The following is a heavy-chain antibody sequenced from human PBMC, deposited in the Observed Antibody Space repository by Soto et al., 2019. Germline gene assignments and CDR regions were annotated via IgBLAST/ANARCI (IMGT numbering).Heavy chain of an antibody. V-gene: IGHV3-33*06. J-gene: IGHJ6*02. CDR1: GFTFGSYG. Sequence: GGSPRVSCAATGFTFGSYGIHWVRQSTGKRLEWVAVIWYDGSNKYYAESVKGRFTISRDNSRNTLYLQMNSLRAEDTAVYYCAKSLTGSNYYRMDVWAQGSTVTVSS. CDR2: IWYDGSNK. CDR3: AKSLTGSNYYRMDV. D-gene: IGHD1-1*01.